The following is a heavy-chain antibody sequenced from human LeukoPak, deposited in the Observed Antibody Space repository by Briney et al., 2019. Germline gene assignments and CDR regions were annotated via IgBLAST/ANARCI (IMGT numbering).Heavy chain of an antibody. CDR2: ISQSDSNI. CDR3: GGGVPTRQLVQITDY. J-gene: IGHJ4*02. D-gene: IGHD6-13*01. CDR1: GFTFIDYY. V-gene: IGHV3-11*01. Sequence: PGGSLSLSCAASGFTFIDYYKSWIRQAPGEGLEWVSYISQSDSNIYYADSVKGRFTISKDNAENSLYLQMNSLRAEDTAVYYCGGGVPTRQLVQITDYWGRGSLVTVP.